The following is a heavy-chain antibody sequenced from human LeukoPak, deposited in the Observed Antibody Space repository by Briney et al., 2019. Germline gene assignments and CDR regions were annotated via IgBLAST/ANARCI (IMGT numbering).Heavy chain of an antibody. D-gene: IGHD4-17*01. CDR3: ARATTVTTWSFDP. Sequence: ASETLSLTCTVSGGSISSYYWSWIRQPPGKGLERIGYIYHSGSTNYNPSLKSRVTISVDTSKNQFSLKLSSVTAADTAVYYCARATTVTTWSFDPWGQGTLVTVSS. J-gene: IGHJ5*02. V-gene: IGHV4-59*01. CDR1: GGSISSYY. CDR2: IYHSGST.